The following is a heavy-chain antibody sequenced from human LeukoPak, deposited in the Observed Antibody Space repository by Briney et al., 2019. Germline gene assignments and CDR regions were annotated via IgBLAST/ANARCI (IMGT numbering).Heavy chain of an antibody. CDR3: TRTSVAAAGAF. V-gene: IGHV3-7*01. CDR1: GFPITNYW. Sequence: GGSLRLSCVGSGFPITNYWMTWVRQAPGKGLEWVANIKQDGSETYYVDSLKSRFTISRDNARNSLFLQMNSLRAEDTAVYYCTRTSVAAAGAFWGQGTLVIVSS. CDR2: IKQDGSET. J-gene: IGHJ4*02. D-gene: IGHD6-13*01.